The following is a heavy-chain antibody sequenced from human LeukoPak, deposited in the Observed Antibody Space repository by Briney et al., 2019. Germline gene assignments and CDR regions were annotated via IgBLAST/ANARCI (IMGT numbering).Heavy chain of an antibody. Sequence: GGSLRLSCAASGFTFSSYAMNWVRQAPGKGLEWVSAISGSGGSTYYADSVKGRFTISRDNSKNTLYLQMNSLRAEDTAVYYCARGDLVVTLEGPIDYWGQGTLVTVSS. CDR2: ISGSGGST. J-gene: IGHJ4*02. V-gene: IGHV3-23*01. D-gene: IGHD2-21*02. CDR1: GFTFSSYA. CDR3: ARGDLVVTLEGPIDY.